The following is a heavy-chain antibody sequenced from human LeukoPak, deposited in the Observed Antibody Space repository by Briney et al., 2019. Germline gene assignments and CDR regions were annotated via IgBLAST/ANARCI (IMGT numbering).Heavy chain of an antibody. CDR1: GFTFSNFA. CDR3: AKSPHDH. J-gene: IGHJ4*02. V-gene: IGHV3-23*01. CDR2: ISGGDNNT. Sequence: GGSLRLSCAASGFTFSNFAMTWVRQAPGKGLEWVSTISGGDNNTYYADSVKGRFTISRDNSKNTLYLQMNSLGAGDTAVYYLAKSPHDHWGPGTLGTVSS.